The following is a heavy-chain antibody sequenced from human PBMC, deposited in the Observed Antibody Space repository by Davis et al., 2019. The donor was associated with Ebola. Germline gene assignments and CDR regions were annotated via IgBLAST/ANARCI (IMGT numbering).Heavy chain of an antibody. D-gene: IGHD6-13*01. CDR3: ARDREAAAAGYYGMDV. CDR1: GYTFTASY. CDR2: INPNGRGT. Sequence: ASVKVSCKASGYTFTASYIHWVRQAPGQGLEWMGRINPNGRGTVYAQKFQGRVTMTRDTSISTAYMDLSRLISDDTAVYYCARDREAAAAGYYGMDVWGKGTAVTVSS. V-gene: IGHV1-2*06. J-gene: IGHJ6*04.